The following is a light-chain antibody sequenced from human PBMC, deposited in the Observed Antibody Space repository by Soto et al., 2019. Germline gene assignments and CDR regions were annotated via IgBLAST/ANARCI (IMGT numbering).Light chain of an antibody. J-gene: IGLJ2*01. CDR1: TSDVGGYNY. V-gene: IGLV2-14*03. CDR3: SSYTSSNTLV. CDR2: AVS. Sequence: QSALTQPASVSGSPGQSITISCTGTTSDVGGYNYVSWYQHHPGKTPKLMIYAVSDRPSGVSNRFSGSKSGNTASLTISGLQAEDEADYYCSSYTSSNTLVFGGGTKLTVL.